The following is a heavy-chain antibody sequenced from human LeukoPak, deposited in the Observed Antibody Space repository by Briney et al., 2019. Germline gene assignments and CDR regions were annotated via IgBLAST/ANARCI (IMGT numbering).Heavy chain of an antibody. Sequence: GGSLRLSCAASGFTFSTYSMHWVRQAPGKGLEYVSAISSNGDRTYYANSAKGRFTISRDNSKNTLFLQMGSLRAEDMAMYYCARSRGLDLHYCYCMDVWGKGTTVTVSS. CDR3: ARSRGLDLHYCYCMDV. J-gene: IGHJ6*03. CDR1: GFTFSTYS. D-gene: IGHD3-10*01. V-gene: IGHV3-64*01. CDR2: ISSNGDRT.